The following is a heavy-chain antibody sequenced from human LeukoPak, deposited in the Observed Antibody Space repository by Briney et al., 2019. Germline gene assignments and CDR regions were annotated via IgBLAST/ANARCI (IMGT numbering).Heavy chain of an antibody. J-gene: IGHJ4*02. Sequence: GGSLRLSCVASGITFSNYAVSWVRQAPEKGLDWVSVISGSAHKVRYADSVKGRFTISRDNSENIVYLQMNNLRAEDTAVYYCAGRVTGYSSGYVYWGQGTLVTVSS. CDR1: GITFSNYA. CDR3: AGRVTGYSSGYVY. D-gene: IGHD5-18*01. CDR2: ISGSAHKV. V-gene: IGHV3-23*01.